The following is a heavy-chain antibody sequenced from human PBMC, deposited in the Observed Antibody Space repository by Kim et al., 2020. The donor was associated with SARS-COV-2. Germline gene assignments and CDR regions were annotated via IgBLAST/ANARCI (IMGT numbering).Heavy chain of an antibody. CDR3: AKERRKYCSGGSCHLEY. D-gene: IGHD2-15*01. Sequence: GGSLRLSCAASRFTFSSYGLHWVRQAPGKGLEWVAVIWYDGSNKYHADSVKGRFTISSDNSKNTLYLQMNNLRAEDTAVYYCAKERRKYCSGGSCHLEYWGQGTLVTVSS. CDR2: IWYDGSNK. J-gene: IGHJ4*02. V-gene: IGHV3-33*06. CDR1: RFTFSSYG.